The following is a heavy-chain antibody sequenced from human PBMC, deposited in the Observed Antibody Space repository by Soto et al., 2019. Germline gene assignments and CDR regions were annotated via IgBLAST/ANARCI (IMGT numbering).Heavy chain of an antibody. J-gene: IGHJ6*02. CDR3: ARLRFGELLGYYYGMDV. CDR1: GGSISSVGYY. D-gene: IGHD3-10*01. V-gene: IGHV4-31*03. Sequence: PSETLSLTCTVSGGSISSVGYYWSWIRQDPGKGLEWIGYIYYSGSTYYNPSLKSRLTISVDTSKNQFSLKLSSVTAADTAVYYCARLRFGELLGYYYGMDVWGQGTTVTVSS. CDR2: IYYSGST.